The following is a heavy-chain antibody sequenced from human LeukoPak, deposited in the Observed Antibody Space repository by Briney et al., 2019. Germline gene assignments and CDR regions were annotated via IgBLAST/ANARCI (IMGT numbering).Heavy chain of an antibody. CDR1: GSTFTTYG. Sequence: ASVTVSFTTSGSTFTTYGISWVRQAPGQGLEWMGWISGYNYHTDYARKFQGRLTVTTDTSTKTAYMELRNLRSDDTAVYYCARDSQIAVAVEGWLDPWGQGTLVTVSS. CDR2: ISGYNYHT. CDR3: ARDSQIAVAVEGWLDP. V-gene: IGHV1-18*01. D-gene: IGHD6-19*01. J-gene: IGHJ5*02.